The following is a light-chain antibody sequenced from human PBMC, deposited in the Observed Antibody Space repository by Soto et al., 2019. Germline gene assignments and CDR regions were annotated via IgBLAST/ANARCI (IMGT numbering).Light chain of an antibody. CDR3: QDYNSWT. J-gene: IGKJ1*01. CDR1: QTISSW. CDR2: KAS. Sequence: DIQMTQSPSTLSGSVGDRVTITCRASQTISSWLAWYQQKPGKAPKVLIYKASNLQSGVSSRFSGSGSGTEFTLTISSLQPDDFATYYCQDYNSWTFGQGTKVDIK. V-gene: IGKV1-5*03.